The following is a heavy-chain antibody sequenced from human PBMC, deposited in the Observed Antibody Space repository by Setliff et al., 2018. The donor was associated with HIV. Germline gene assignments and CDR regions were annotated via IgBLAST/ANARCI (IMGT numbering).Heavy chain of an antibody. CDR2: INPNRGGT. Sequence: ASVKVSCKASGYTFTGYYMHWVRQAPGQGLEWMGWINPNRGGTNYAQKFQGRVTMTSDTYISTAYMELSRLRSDDTAGYYCARWPTTASRYYYYYMDVWGKGTTVTVSS. V-gene: IGHV1-2*02. CDR3: ARWPTTASRYYYYYMDV. J-gene: IGHJ6*03. CDR1: GYTFTGYY. D-gene: IGHD4-17*01.